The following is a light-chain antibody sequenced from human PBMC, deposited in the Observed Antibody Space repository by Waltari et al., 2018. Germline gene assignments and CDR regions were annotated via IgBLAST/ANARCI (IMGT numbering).Light chain of an antibody. CDR1: RAITNY. Sequence: DIQMTQSPSSLSASVGDRVTIPCRASRAITNYVNWYQQRPGLAPKLLIYAASTLQGGVPTRFSGSGSGTDFTLTISSLQIEDFATYYCQQSHSAPLAFGQGTRLEI. CDR2: AAS. J-gene: IGKJ2*01. V-gene: IGKV1-39*01. CDR3: QQSHSAPLA.